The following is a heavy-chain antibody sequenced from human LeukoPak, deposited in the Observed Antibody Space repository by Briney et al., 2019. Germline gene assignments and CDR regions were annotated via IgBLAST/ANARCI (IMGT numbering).Heavy chain of an antibody. CDR1: TFTKAW. Sequence: GGSLRLSCVVSTFTKAWMNWVRQAPGKGLEWVGRVKNRGGGRTTDYAAPVKGRFIISRDDSKETVYLQMDSLKTEDTAVYFCTTEYFGGFEYWGQGTLVTVSS. D-gene: IGHD3-16*01. CDR3: TTEYFGGFEY. CDR2: VKNRGGGRTT. J-gene: IGHJ4*02. V-gene: IGHV3-15*07.